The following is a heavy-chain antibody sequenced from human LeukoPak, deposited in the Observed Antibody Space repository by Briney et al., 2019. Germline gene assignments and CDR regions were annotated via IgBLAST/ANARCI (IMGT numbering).Heavy chain of an antibody. Sequence: SETLSLTCTVSGGSVSSGSYYWSWIRQPPGKGLEWIGYIYYSGSTNYNPSLKSRVTISVDTSKNQFSLKLSSVTAADTAVYYCARGIRASYSGSSGFYFDYWGQGTLVTVSS. CDR1: GGSVSSGSYY. D-gene: IGHD6-6*01. J-gene: IGHJ4*02. CDR3: ARGIRASYSGSSGFYFDY. V-gene: IGHV4-61*01. CDR2: IYYSGST.